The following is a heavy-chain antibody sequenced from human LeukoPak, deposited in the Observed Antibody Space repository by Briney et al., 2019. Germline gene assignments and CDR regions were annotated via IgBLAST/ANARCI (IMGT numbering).Heavy chain of an antibody. D-gene: IGHD3-16*01. CDR1: GGSISGGDYY. J-gene: IGHJ4*02. CDR3: ARGGRKGSQLYYFDY. Sequence: SETLSLTCTVSGGSISGGDYYWSWIRQPPGKGLEWIGYISYSGSTYHNPSLSSRLIISADTSKNQFTLKLRSVTAADTAVYYCARGGRKGSQLYYFDYWGQGTLVTVSS. V-gene: IGHV4-30-4*01. CDR2: ISYSGST.